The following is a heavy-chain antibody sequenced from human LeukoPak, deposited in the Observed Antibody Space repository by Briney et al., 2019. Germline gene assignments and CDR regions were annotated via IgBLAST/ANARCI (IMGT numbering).Heavy chain of an antibody. CDR2: IYDSGST. CDR3: ARQSISGSSLSYFDY. J-gene: IGHJ4*02. CDR1: GGSISSYY. Sequence: SETLSLTCTVSGGSISSYYWSWIRQPPGEGLEWIGNIYDSGSTNYNPSLKSRVTISVDTSKNQCSLKLSSVTAADTAVYYCARQSISGSSLSYFDYWGQGTLVNVSS. D-gene: IGHD3-22*01. V-gene: IGHV4-59*01.